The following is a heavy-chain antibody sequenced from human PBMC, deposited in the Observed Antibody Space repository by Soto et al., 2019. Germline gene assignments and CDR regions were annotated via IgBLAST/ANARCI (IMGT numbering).Heavy chain of an antibody. Sequence: EVQLVESGGGLVQPGGSLRLSCAASGFTVSDHRMDWVRQAPGKGLEWVARTRDKANSYTTEYAASVKGRFTISRDDSKNSVYLQMNSLKTEDTAVYYCAIGDTSGCVAYWGQGTLVTVSS. CDR2: TRDKANSYTT. CDR3: AIGDTSGCVAY. V-gene: IGHV3-72*01. CDR1: GFTVSDHR. D-gene: IGHD3-22*01. J-gene: IGHJ4*02.